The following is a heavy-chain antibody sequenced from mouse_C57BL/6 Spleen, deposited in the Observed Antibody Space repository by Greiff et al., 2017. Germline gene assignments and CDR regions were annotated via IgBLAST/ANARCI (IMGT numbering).Heavy chain of an antibody. CDR1: AFSFHTSA. CDR3: VRLKSY. V-gene: IGHV10-1*01. Sequence: VQLKESGGGLVQPPGSLQLSCAASAFSFHTSAMNWVRQAQGKGLEGVARIRSKSNNYATYYADSVKDRFTISRDDSESMLYLQMNNLKTEDTAMYYCVRLKSYWGQGALVTVS. CDR2: IRSKSNNYAT. J-gene: IGHJ3*01. D-gene: IGHD1-3*01.